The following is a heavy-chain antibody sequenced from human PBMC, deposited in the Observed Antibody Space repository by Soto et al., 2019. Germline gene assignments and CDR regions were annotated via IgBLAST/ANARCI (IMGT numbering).Heavy chain of an antibody. CDR2: IYSGGST. J-gene: IGHJ3*02. Sequence: HPGGSLRLSCAASGFTVSSNYMSWVRQAPGKGLEWVSVIYSGGSTYYADSVKGRFTISRDNSKNTLYLQMNSLRAEDTAVYYCARDTPFYGSGRGTSGAFDIWGQGTMVTVSS. V-gene: IGHV3-53*01. D-gene: IGHD3-10*01. CDR1: GFTVSSNY. CDR3: ARDTPFYGSGRGTSGAFDI.